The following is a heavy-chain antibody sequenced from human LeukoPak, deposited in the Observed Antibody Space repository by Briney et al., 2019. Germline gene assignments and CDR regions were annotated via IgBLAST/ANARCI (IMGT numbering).Heavy chain of an antibody. CDR2: INSDGSST. V-gene: IGHV3-74*01. CDR1: GFTFSSYE. D-gene: IGHD3-22*01. Sequence: GGSLRLSCAASGFTFSSYEMNWVRQAPGKGLVWVSRINSDGSSTSYADSVKGRFTISRDDAKNTLYLQMNSLRAEDTAVYYCAREYYDTPDYWGQGTLVTVSS. J-gene: IGHJ4*02. CDR3: AREYYDTPDY.